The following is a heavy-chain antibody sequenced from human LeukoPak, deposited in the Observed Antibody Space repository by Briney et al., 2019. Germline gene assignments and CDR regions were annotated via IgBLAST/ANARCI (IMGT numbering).Heavy chain of an antibody. CDR2: KHRPDSDT. D-gene: IGHD3-3*01. J-gene: IGHJ4*02. Sequence: VESLEISCQRSGSSFTNYWIGWVGKLPGKGLDWMGIKHRPDSDTTISPSFQGQVTISADKSISTAYLQRCSLKASDTAMYYCARLQGRLGSRTLGVAPDWGQGTLVTVYS. V-gene: IGHV5-51*01. CDR1: GSSFTNYW. CDR3: ARLQGRLGSRTLGVAPD.